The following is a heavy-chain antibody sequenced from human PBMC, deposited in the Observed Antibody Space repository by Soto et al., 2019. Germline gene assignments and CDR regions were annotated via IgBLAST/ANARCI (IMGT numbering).Heavy chain of an antibody. Sequence: ASVKVSCKASGYTFTSYAMHWVRQAPGQRLEWMGWINAGNGNTKYSQKFQGRVTITRDTSASTAYMELSSLRSERRAVYYCARGSGDYYWHDYWGQGHLGTVAS. V-gene: IGHV1-3*01. J-gene: IGHJ4*02. CDR2: INAGNGNT. CDR1: GYTFTSYA. D-gene: IGHD3-22*01. CDR3: ARGSGDYYWHDY.